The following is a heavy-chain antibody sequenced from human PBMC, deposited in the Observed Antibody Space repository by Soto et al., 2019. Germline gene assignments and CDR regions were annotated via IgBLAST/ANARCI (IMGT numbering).Heavy chain of an antibody. CDR3: AKDLSYYDILTGYFLYYYYGMDV. V-gene: IGHV3-30*18. CDR1: GFTFSSYG. J-gene: IGHJ6*02. CDR2: ISYDGSNK. Sequence: QVQLVESGGGVAQPGRSLRLSCAASGFTFSSYGMHWVRQAPGKGLEWVAVISYDGSNKYYADSVKGRFTISRDNSKNTLYLQMNSLRAEDTAVYYCAKDLSYYDILTGYFLYYYYGMDVWGQGTTVTVSS. D-gene: IGHD3-9*01.